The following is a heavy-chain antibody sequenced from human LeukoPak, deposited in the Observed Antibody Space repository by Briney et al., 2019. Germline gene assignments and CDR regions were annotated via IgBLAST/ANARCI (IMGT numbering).Heavy chain of an antibody. Sequence: KSSETLSLTCTVSGGSISSGGYYWSWLRQPPGQGLEWIGEINHSGSTNYNPSLKSRVTISVDTSKNQFSLKLSSVTAADTAVYYCARERYSRPRSLPMDVWGQGTTVTVSS. CDR3: ARERYSRPRSLPMDV. CDR2: INHSGST. CDR1: GGSISSGGYY. J-gene: IGHJ6*02. D-gene: IGHD5-18*01. V-gene: IGHV4-39*07.